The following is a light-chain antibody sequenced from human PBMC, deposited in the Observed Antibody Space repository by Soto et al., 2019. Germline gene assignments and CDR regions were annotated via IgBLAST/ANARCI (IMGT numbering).Light chain of an antibody. J-gene: IGKJ1*01. Sequence: DIQMTESPSTLSASGGERVTITCRASQSISSWLAWYQQKPGKAPKLLIYKASSLESGVPSRFSGSGSGTEFTLTISSLQPDDFATYYCQQYNSYSWTFGQGTKVDIK. V-gene: IGKV1-5*03. CDR1: QSISSW. CDR2: KAS. CDR3: QQYNSYSWT.